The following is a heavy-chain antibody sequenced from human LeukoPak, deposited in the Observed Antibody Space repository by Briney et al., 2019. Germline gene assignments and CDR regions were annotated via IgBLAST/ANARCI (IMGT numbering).Heavy chain of an antibody. D-gene: IGHD2-15*01. CDR3: ARSGGRAAYD. CDR2: IKQDGSEK. J-gene: IGHJ4*02. CDR1: GFTFSSYW. V-gene: IGHV3-7*01. Sequence: GGSLRLSCAASGFTFSSYWMSWVRQAPGKGRGWVANIKQDGSEKYYVDSVKGRFTISRDNAKNSLFLQMNSLRAEDTAVYYCARSGGRAAYDWGQGTLVTVSS.